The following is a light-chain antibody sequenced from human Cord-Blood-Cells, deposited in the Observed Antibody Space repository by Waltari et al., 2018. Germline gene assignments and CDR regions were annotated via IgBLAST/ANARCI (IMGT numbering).Light chain of an antibody. CDR1: SSDVGASNY. Sequence: SALPQPRAVSGSRVQSVTISSTGTSSDVGASNYVSWSQQLPGKAPKLVIYDVSKRPSGVPDRFSGSKSGNTASLTISGLQAEDEADYYCCSYAGSYVFGAGTKVTVL. CDR2: DVS. J-gene: IGLJ1*01. CDR3: CSYAGSYV. V-gene: IGLV2-11*01.